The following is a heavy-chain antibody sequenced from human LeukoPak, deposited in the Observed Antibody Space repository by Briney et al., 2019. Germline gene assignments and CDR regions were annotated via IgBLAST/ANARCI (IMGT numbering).Heavy chain of an antibody. CDR1: GYSFTSYW. CDR2: IYPGDSDT. V-gene: IGHV5-51*01. J-gene: IGHJ3*02. D-gene: IGHD4-11*01. Sequence: PGGSLRLSCKGSGYSFTSYWIGWVRQTPGKGLEWMGIIYPGDSDTRYSPSFQGQVTISADKSIRTAYLQWSSLKASDTAMYYCARRLRTTVTTRAFDIWGQGTMVTVSS. CDR3: ARRLRTTVTTRAFDI.